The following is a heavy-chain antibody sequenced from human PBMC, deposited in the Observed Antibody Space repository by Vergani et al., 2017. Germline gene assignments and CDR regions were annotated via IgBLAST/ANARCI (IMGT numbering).Heavy chain of an antibody. J-gene: IGHJ2*01. CDR1: GFSSSDYY. V-gene: IGHV3-11*04. Sequence: QVQLVESGGGLAKPGGSLRFSCAASGFSSSDYYLNWIRQAPGKGLELVLYISSSGSSKNYAASVSGRFTISRDKAKNSVDLQMNSLRVEDTAVYYCTRDQRLKSQSSSRYFELWGRGTQVIVSS. CDR2: ISSSGSSK. CDR3: TRDQRLKSQSSSRYFEL. D-gene: IGHD4-11*01.